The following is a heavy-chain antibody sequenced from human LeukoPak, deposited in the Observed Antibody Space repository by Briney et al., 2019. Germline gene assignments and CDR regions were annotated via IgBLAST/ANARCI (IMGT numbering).Heavy chain of an antibody. CDR1: GYTFTGYY. CDR3: ARGVCSGGSCYSPYYYCGMDV. Sequence: ASVKVSCKASGYTFTGYYMHWVRQAPGQGLEWMGWINPNSGGTNYAQKFQGWVTMTRDTSISTAYMELSRLRSDDTAVYYCARGVCSGGSCYSPYYYCGMDVWGQGTTVTVSS. CDR2: INPNSGGT. J-gene: IGHJ6*02. D-gene: IGHD2-15*01. V-gene: IGHV1-2*04.